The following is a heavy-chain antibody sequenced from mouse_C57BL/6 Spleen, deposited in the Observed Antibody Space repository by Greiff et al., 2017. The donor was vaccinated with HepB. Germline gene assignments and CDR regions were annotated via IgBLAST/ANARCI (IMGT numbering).Heavy chain of an antibody. CDR2: IEPEDGET. Sequence: EVKLMESGAELVKPGASVKLSCTASGFNIKDYYTHWVKQRTEQGLEWIGRIEPEDGETKYAQKFQGKATITADTSSNTAYMQLSSLTSEDTAVYYCARRPDSSGPYFDYWGQGTTLTVSS. D-gene: IGHD3-2*02. CDR3: ARRPDSSGPYFDY. CDR1: GFNIKDYY. V-gene: IGHV14-2*01. J-gene: IGHJ2*01.